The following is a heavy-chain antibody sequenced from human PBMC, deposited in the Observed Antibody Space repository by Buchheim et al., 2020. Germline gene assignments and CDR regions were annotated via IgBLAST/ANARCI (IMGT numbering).Heavy chain of an antibody. Sequence: QVQLQESGPGLVKPSETLSLTCTVSGGSLSSFYWTWIRQSPGKGLEWIGHTYCSGSTTYNPSLKSRVTISVDTSKKQFSLKLSSVTAADTALYYCARGGLQDYYFDYWGQGTL. CDR2: TYCSGST. D-gene: IGHD4-11*01. J-gene: IGHJ4*02. V-gene: IGHV4-59*01. CDR3: ARGGLQDYYFDY. CDR1: GGSLSSFY.